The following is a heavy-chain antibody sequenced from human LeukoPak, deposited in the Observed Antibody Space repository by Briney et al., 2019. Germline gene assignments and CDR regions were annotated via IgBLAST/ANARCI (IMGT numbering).Heavy chain of an antibody. CDR1: GFTFSSYD. CDR2: IGTAGDT. Sequence: PGGSLRLSCAASGFTFSSYDMHWVRQATGKGLEWVSAIGTAGDTYYPGSVKGRFTISRENAKNSSYLQMNSLRAGDTAVYYCARRLGRNYVLSYYGMDVWGQGTTVTVSS. J-gene: IGHJ6*02. D-gene: IGHD1-7*01. CDR3: ARRLGRNYVLSYYGMDV. V-gene: IGHV3-13*01.